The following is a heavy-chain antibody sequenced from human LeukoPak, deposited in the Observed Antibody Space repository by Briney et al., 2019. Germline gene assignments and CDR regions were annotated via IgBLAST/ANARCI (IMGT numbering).Heavy chain of an antibody. J-gene: IGHJ4*02. CDR2: IKSKTDGGTT. CDR1: GFTVSSNY. D-gene: IGHD3-9*01. CDR3: TTDHDILTGYCGY. Sequence: PGGSLRLSCAASGFTVSSNYMSWVRQAPGKGLEWVGRIKSKTDGGTTDYAAPVKGRFTISRDDSKNTLYLQMNSLKTEDTAVYYCTTDHDILTGYCGYWGQGTLVTVSS. V-gene: IGHV3-15*01.